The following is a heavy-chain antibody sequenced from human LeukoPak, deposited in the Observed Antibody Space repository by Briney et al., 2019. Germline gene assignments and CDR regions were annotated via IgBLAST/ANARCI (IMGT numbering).Heavy chain of an antibody. CDR3: AKVRSDYYDSSGYLYYYYMDV. J-gene: IGHJ6*03. CDR2: IRYDGSNK. D-gene: IGHD3-22*01. CDR1: GFSFSSYG. Sequence: PGGSLRLSCAASGFSFSSYGMHWVRQAPGKGLEWVTFIRYDGSNKYYADSVKGRFTISRDNSKNTLYLQMNSLRAEDTAVYYCAKVRSDYYDSSGYLYYYYMDVWGKGTTVTISS. V-gene: IGHV3-30*02.